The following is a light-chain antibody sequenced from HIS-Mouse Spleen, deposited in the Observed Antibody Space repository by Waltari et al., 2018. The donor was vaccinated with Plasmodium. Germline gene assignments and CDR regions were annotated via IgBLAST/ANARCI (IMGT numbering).Light chain of an antibody. Sequence: SYELTQPPSVSVSPGQTARITCSGDALPKKYAYWYQQKPGQAPVLVIYNDSERPSGIPERFSGSSSGTTVTLTISGVQAEDEADYYCQSADSSGTYQVFGGGTKLTVL. CDR1: ALPKKY. J-gene: IGLJ2*01. CDR3: QSADSSGTYQV. CDR2: NDS. V-gene: IGLV3-25*03.